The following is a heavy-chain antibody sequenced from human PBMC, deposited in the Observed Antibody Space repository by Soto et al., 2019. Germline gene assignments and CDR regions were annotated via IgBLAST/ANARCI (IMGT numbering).Heavy chain of an antibody. Sequence: QVQLVQSGAEVKKPESSVKVSCKAPGGTFSTYAISWVRQAPGQGLEWMGVIIPMFGTATYAQRFQDRVTITADESTNTVYMELSSLRSEDTAVYFCASGIQLWLRRINNGYSGWGQGTLVTVSS. V-gene: IGHV1-69*12. CDR1: GGTFSTYA. CDR2: IIPMFGTA. J-gene: IGHJ4*02. CDR3: ASGIQLWLRRINNGYSG. D-gene: IGHD5-18*01.